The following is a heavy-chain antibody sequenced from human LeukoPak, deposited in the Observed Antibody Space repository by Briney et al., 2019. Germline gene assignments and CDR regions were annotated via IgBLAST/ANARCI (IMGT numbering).Heavy chain of an antibody. CDR2: ISSSSLTV. CDR3: ARDPTVRGGIFDH. CDR1: GFSFGDFD. Sequence: GGSLRLSCIGSGFSFGDFDMTWVRQTPGKGLEWLSYISSSSLTVYYADSVKGRFTISRDNGKNSVYLQTNSLRAEDTALYYCARDPTVRGGIFDHWGQGVLVTVSS. D-gene: IGHD3-10*01. J-gene: IGHJ4*02. V-gene: IGHV3-48*01.